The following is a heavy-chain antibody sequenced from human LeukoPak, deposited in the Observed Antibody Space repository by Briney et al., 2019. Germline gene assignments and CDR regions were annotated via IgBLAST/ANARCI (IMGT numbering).Heavy chain of an antibody. J-gene: IGHJ4*02. CDR3: ARGGYAVALDY. CDR1: GGSISSGGYS. V-gene: IGHV4-30-2*01. Sequence: SQTLSLTCTVSGGSISSGGYSWSWIRQPPGKGLEWIGYVFHSGNTYYNPSLKSRVTISVDRSMTQFSLKLNSVTAADTAVYYCARGGYAVALDYWGQGTLVTVSS. CDR2: VFHSGNT. D-gene: IGHD6-19*01.